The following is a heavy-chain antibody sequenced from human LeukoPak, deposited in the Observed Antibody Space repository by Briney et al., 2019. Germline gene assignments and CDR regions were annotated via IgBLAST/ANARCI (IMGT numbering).Heavy chain of an antibody. D-gene: IGHD5-18*01. CDR2: INAGNGNT. Sequence: ASVKVSCKASGYTFTSYAMHWVRQAPGQRLEWMGWINAGNGNTKYSQKFQGRVTITRDTSASTAYMELSSLRSEDTAVYYCARGYSYGYARLFDYWGQATLVTVSS. J-gene: IGHJ4*02. CDR3: ARGYSYGYARLFDY. V-gene: IGHV1-3*01. CDR1: GYTFTSYA.